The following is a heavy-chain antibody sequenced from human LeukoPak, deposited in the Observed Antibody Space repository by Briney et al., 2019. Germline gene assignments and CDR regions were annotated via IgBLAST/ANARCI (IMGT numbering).Heavy chain of an antibody. CDR1: GGTFSSYA. Sequence: GASVKVSCKASGGTFSSYAISWVRQAPGQGLEWMGRIIPILGIANYAQKFQGRVTITADKSTSTAYMELSSLRSEDTAVYYCARVFGYDSPDYWGQGTLVTVSS. J-gene: IGHJ4*02. CDR3: ARVFGYDSPDY. D-gene: IGHD5-12*01. V-gene: IGHV1-69*04. CDR2: IIPILGIA.